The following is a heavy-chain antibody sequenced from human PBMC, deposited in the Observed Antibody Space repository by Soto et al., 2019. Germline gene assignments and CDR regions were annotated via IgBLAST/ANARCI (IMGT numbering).Heavy chain of an antibody. CDR1: GFTFTSSA. Sequence: GASVKVSCKASGFTFTSSAVQWVRQARGQRLEWIGWIVVGSGNTNYAQKFQERVTITRDMSTSTAYMELSSLRSEDTAVYYCAARDYVFFGPDHDAFDIWGQGTMVTVSS. CDR3: AARDYVFFGPDHDAFDI. CDR2: IVVGSGNT. V-gene: IGHV1-58*01. D-gene: IGHD3-3*01. J-gene: IGHJ3*02.